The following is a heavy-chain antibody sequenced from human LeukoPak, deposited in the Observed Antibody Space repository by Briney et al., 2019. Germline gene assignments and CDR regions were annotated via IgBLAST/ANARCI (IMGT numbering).Heavy chain of an antibody. V-gene: IGHV1-2*02. CDR3: ARDRYQGQLPLDY. D-gene: IGHD2-2*01. CDR2: INPNSGGT. CDR1: GYTFTGYY. Sequence: ASVKVSCKASGYTFTGYYMHWVRRAPGQGLEWMGWINPNSGGTNYAQKFQGRVTMTRDTSISTAYMELSRLRSDDTAVYYCARDRYQGQLPLDYWGQGTLVTVSS. J-gene: IGHJ4*02.